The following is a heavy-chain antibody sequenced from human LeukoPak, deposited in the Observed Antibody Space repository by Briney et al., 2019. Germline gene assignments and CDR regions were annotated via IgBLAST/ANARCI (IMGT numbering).Heavy chain of an antibody. CDR2: ISAYNGNT. CDR3: ARVIIAVAGSYYYYMDV. D-gene: IGHD6-19*01. V-gene: IGHV1-18*01. J-gene: IGHJ6*03. CDR1: GYTFTSYG. Sequence: GASVKVSCKASGYTFTSYGISWVRQAPGQGLEWMGWISAYNGNTNHAQKLQGRVTMTTDTSTSTAYMELRSLRSDDTAVYYCARVIIAVAGSYYYYMDVWGKGTTVTVSS.